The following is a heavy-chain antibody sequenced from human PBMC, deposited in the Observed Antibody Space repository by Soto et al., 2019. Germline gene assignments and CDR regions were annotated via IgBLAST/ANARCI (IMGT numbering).Heavy chain of an antibody. CDR2: IYYSGST. CDR1: GGSVSSGSYY. Sequence: SETLPLTCTVSGGSVSSGSYYWSWIRQPPGKGLEWIGYIYYSGSTNYNPSLKSRVTISVDTAKNQFSLKLSSVTAADTAVYSCASETGTTLTVNYSYNGTHVWGQGTTVTVSS. CDR3: ASETGTTLTVNYSYNGTHV. D-gene: IGHD1-7*01. V-gene: IGHV4-61*01. J-gene: IGHJ6*02.